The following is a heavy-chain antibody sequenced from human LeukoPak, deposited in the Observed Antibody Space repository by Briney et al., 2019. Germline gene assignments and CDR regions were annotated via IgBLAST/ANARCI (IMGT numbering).Heavy chain of an antibody. D-gene: IGHD5-18*01. CDR3: ARGGYSYGSTVSTARRYMDV. CDR1: GGSFSGYY. Sequence: SETLSLTCAVYGGSFSGYYWSWIRQPPGKGLEWIGEINHRGSTNYNPSLKSRVTISVDTSKNQFSLKLSSVTAADTAVYCCARGGYSYGSTVSTARRYMDVWGKGTTVTVSS. V-gene: IGHV4-34*01. J-gene: IGHJ6*03. CDR2: INHRGST.